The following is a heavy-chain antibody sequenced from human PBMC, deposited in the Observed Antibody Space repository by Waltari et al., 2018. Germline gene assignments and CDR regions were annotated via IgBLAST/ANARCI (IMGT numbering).Heavy chain of an antibody. V-gene: IGHV4-59*01. CDR2: IYYSGST. CDR3: ARSIRSGSYPYYFDY. Sequence: QVQLQQWGAGLLKPSETLSLTCAVYGGSISSYYWSWIRQPPGKGLEWIGYIYYSGSTNYNPSLNSRVTISVDTSKNQFSLKLSSVTAADTAVYYCARSIRSGSYPYYFDYWGQGTLVTVSS. D-gene: IGHD1-26*01. J-gene: IGHJ4*02. CDR1: GGSISSYY.